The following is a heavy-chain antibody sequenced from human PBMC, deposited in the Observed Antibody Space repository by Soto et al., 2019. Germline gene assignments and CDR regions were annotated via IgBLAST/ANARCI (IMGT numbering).Heavy chain of an antibody. D-gene: IGHD6-25*01. CDR3: ARASAGAYYYYMDV. J-gene: IGHJ6*03. CDR1: GGTFSSYT. CDR2: IIPILGIA. V-gene: IGHV1-69*02. Sequence: QVQLVQSGAEVKKPGSSVKVSCKASGGTFSSYTISWVRQAPGQGLEWMGRIIPILGIANYAQKFQGRVTSTADKSTSTAYMELSSLRSEDTAVYYCARASAGAYYYYMDVWGKGTTVTVSS.